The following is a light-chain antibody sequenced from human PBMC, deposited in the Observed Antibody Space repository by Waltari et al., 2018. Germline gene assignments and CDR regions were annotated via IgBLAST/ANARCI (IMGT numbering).Light chain of an antibody. CDR3: QQYYTHPIT. CDR1: QSLLYDANNRDY. Sequence: DIIMTQSPDSLAVSLGERATLNCKSNQSLLYDANNRDYLAWFNQKPGQPPTFLIYWSSTRESGVPDRFSGSGSGTDFTLTITSLQAEDVGVYYCQQYYTHPITFGQGTRLEI. J-gene: IGKJ5*01. V-gene: IGKV4-1*01. CDR2: WSS.